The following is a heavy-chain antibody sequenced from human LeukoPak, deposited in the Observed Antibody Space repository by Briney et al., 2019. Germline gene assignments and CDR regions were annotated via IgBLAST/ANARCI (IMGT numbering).Heavy chain of an antibody. CDR3: ARGVEQWLVQFNWFDP. CDR1: GFTFISYW. J-gene: IGHJ5*02. D-gene: IGHD6-19*01. Sequence: GGSLRLSCAASGFTFISYWMHWVRQAPGKGLVWVSRINSDGGSTSYADSVKGRFTISRDNAKNTLYLQMNSLRAEDTAVYYCARGVEQWLVQFNWFDPWGQGTLVTVSS. V-gene: IGHV3-74*01. CDR2: INSDGGST.